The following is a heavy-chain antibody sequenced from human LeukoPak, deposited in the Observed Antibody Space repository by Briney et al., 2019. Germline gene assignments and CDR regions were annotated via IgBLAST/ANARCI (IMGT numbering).Heavy chain of an antibody. CDR2: VYATGTT. CDR1: SGSLTGYY. V-gene: IGHV4-59*01. CDR3: ARVGSGGAWFDF. D-gene: IGHD6-19*01. J-gene: IGHJ4*02. Sequence: SETLSLTCTVSSGSLTGYYWSWIRQPPGKGLEWIAYVYATGTTNYNPSLKTRATISMDTSKNQLSLTLTSVTAADTAVYYCARVGSGGAWFDFWGQGTLVTVSS.